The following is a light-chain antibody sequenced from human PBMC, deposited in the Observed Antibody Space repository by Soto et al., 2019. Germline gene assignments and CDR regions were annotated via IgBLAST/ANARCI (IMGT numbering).Light chain of an antibody. J-gene: IGLJ3*02. V-gene: IGLV3-27*01. Sequence: SYELTQPSSVSVSPGQTAKITCSGDVLAKKYGRWFQQKPGQAPVSVIYKDSERPSGIPGRFSGSSSGTTVTLTITGAQVEDEADYYCYSAADNIWVFGGGTKVTVL. CDR3: YSAADNIWV. CDR2: KDS. CDR1: VLAKKY.